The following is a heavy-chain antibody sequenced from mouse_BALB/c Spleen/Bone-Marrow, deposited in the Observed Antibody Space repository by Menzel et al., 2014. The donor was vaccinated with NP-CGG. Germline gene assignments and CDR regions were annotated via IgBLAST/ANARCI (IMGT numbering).Heavy chain of an antibody. CDR2: IYPSDSYT. CDR3: TRGYYGSSHDY. CDR1: GYTFTSYW. J-gene: IGHJ2*01. Sequence: VQRVESGAELVRPGASLKLSCRASGYTFTSYWINWVKQRPGQGLEWIGNIYPSDSYTNYNQKFKDKATLTVDKSSSTAYMQLSSPTSEDSAVYYCTRGYYGSSHDYWGQGTTLTVSS. V-gene: IGHV1-69*02. D-gene: IGHD1-1*01.